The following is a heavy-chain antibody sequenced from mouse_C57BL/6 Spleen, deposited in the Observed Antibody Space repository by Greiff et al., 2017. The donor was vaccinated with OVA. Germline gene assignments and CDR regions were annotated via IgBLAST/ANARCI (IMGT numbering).Heavy chain of an antibody. CDR2: IYPSDSET. V-gene: IGHV1-61*01. CDR1: GYTFTSYW. D-gene: IGHD2-4*01. Sequence: QVQLQQSGAELVRPGSSVKLSCKASGYTFTSYWMDWVKQRPGQGLEWIGNIYPSDSETHYNQKFKDKATLTVDKSSSTAYMQLSSLTSEDSAVYYCARSGLRLDYYAMDYWGQGTSVTVSS. CDR3: ARSGLRLDYYAMDY. J-gene: IGHJ4*01.